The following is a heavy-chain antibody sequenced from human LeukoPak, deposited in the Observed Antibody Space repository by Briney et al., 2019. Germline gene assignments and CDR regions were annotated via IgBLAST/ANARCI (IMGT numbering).Heavy chain of an antibody. D-gene: IGHD2-15*01. CDR3: AREGCSGGRCYHNWFDP. J-gene: IGHJ5*02. CDR2: INQDRSVR. CDR1: GFTFSSYW. V-gene: IGHV3-7*01. Sequence: PGGALRLSCAAHGFTFSSYWMCCVPQAPGKGVEWVANINQDRSVRYYVDSVNGRFTTSRDNDKNSLYLQMNSLRAEDTAVYYCAREGCSGGRCYHNWFDPWGQGTLVTVSS.